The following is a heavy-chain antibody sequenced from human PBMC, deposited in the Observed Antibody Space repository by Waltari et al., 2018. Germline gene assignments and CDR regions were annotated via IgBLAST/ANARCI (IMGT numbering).Heavy chain of an antibody. D-gene: IGHD3-22*01. Sequence: EVQLVESGGGLVQPGGSLRLSCAASGFTFSSYAMRWVRQAPGKGLEWVSAISGSGGSTYYADSVKGRFTISRDNSKNTLYLQMNSLRAEDTAVYYCAKATGPYYYDSSGYWNWFDPWGQGTLVTVSS. V-gene: IGHV3-23*04. J-gene: IGHJ5*02. CDR2: ISGSGGST. CDR1: GFTFSSYA. CDR3: AKATGPYYYDSSGYWNWFDP.